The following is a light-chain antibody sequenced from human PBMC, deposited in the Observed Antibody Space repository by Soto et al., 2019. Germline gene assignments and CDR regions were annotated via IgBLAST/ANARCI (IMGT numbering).Light chain of an antibody. CDR3: QQATSFPFT. CDR2: SAS. V-gene: IGKV1-12*01. CDR1: EGISNT. J-gene: IGKJ3*01. Sequence: DIQMTQSPSSVSASVGDRVTITCRASEGISNTLAWYQQKSGKAPKLLIYSASSLQSGVPSRFSGSGSGTDFTLTITPLQPEDFATYYCQQATSFPFTFGPGTRVDI.